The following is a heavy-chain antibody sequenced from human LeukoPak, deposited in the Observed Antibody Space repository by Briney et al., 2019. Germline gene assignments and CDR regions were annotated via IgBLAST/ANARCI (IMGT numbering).Heavy chain of an antibody. CDR1: GYTFTDYY. J-gene: IGHJ6*03. Sequence: ASVKVSCKASGYTFTDYYIHWVRQTPGQGLEWMGWINPNSGGTDYAQKFQGRVTMTGDTSISTAYMELSSLRSDDTAVYYCARAYDFWSGYYREYYYAYMDVWGKGTTVTVSS. V-gene: IGHV1-2*02. D-gene: IGHD3-3*01. CDR2: INPNSGGT. CDR3: ARAYDFWSGYYREYYYAYMDV.